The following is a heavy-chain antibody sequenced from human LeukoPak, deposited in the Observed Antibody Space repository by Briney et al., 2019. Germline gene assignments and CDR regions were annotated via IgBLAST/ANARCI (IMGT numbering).Heavy chain of an antibody. CDR2: IYPGDSDT. J-gene: IGHJ4*02. V-gene: IGHV5-51*01. CDR3: ARRRLGNYYFDY. D-gene: IGHD7-27*01. Sequence: PGESLNISCKASGYSFSSYWIGWVRHMPGKGLEWMGIIYPGDSDTRYSPSFQGQVTISADKSISTAYLQWSSLRASDTAMYYCARRRLGNYYFDYWGQGTLVTVSS. CDR1: GYSFSSYW.